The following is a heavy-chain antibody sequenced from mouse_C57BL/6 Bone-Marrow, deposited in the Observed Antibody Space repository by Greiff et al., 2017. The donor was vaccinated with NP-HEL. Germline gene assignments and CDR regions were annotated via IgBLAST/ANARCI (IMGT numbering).Heavy chain of an antibody. J-gene: IGHJ1*03. CDR3: TRIYDGYYGYFDV. CDR2: IDPETGGT. Sequence: QVQLQHSGAELVRPGASVTLSCKASGYTFTDYEMHWVKQTPVHGLEWIGAIDPETGGTAYNQKFKGKAILTADKSSSTAYMELRSLTSEDSAVYYCTRIYDGYYGYFDVWGTGTTVTVSS. D-gene: IGHD2-3*01. V-gene: IGHV1-15*01. CDR1: GYTFTDYE.